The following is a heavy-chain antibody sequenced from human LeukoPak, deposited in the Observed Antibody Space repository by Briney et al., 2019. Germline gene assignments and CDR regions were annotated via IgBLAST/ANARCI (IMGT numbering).Heavy chain of an antibody. J-gene: IGHJ4*02. D-gene: IGHD2-15*01. V-gene: IGHV1-69*13. CDR2: IIPIFGTA. CDR3: AREYCSGGSCYRPFDY. Sequence: ASVKVSCKASGYTLTSYGISWVRQAPGQGLEWMGGIIPIFGTANYAQKFQGRVTITADESTSTAYMELSSLRSEDTAVYYCAREYCSGGSCYRPFDYWGQGTLVTVSS. CDR1: GYTLTSYG.